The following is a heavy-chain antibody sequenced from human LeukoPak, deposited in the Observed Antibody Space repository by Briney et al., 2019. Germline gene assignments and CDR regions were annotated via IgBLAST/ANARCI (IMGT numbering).Heavy chain of an antibody. J-gene: IGHJ4*02. CDR1: GFTFSSYN. CDR2: ISSSSSNI. V-gene: IGHV3-48*01. D-gene: IGHD3-22*01. CDR3: ARDDYDSSTPYYFDY. Sequence: GGSLRLSCAASGFTFSSYNMNWVRQAPGKGLEWVSYISSSSSNIYYADSVKGRFTISRDNAKNSLYLQMNNLRADDTAVYYCARDDYDSSTPYYFDYWGQGILVTVSS.